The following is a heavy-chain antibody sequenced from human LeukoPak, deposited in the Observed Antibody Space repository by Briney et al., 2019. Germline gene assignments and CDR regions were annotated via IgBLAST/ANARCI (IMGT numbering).Heavy chain of an antibody. CDR2: INTNTGNP. CDR3: ARDRASYSSRPGDAFDI. V-gene: IGHV7-4-1*02. J-gene: IGHJ3*02. Sequence: RASVKVSCKASGYTFTSYAMNWVRQAPGQGLEWMGWINTNTGNPTYAQGFTGRFVFSLDTSVSTAYLQISSLKAEDTAVYYCARDRASYSSRPGDAFDIWGQGTMVTVSS. D-gene: IGHD6-13*01. CDR1: GYTFTSYA.